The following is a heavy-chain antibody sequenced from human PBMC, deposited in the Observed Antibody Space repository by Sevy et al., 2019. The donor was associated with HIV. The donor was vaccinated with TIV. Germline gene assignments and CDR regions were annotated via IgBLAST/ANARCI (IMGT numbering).Heavy chain of an antibody. V-gene: IGHV3-30*18. Sequence: GGSLRLSCAASGFTFSSYGVHWVRQAPGKGLEWVAVISYDGSNKYYADSVKGRFTISRDNSKNTLYLQMNSLRAEDTAGYYCAKDADHITMVRGVIPASRGLSYGMDVWGQGTTVTVSS. J-gene: IGHJ6*02. CDR3: AKDADHITMVRGVIPASRGLSYGMDV. D-gene: IGHD3-10*01. CDR2: ISYDGSNK. CDR1: GFTFSSYG.